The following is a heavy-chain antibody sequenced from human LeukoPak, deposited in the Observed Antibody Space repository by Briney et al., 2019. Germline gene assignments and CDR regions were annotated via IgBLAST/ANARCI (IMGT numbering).Heavy chain of an antibody. CDR3: ARDGSGASRYYGLDV. CDR2: INPKSGGT. D-gene: IGHD3-3*01. J-gene: IGHJ6*02. CDR1: GYTFSDYF. Sequence: ASVKVSCKASGYTFSDYFIYWVRQAPGQGFECMGRINPKSGGTNYAREFQGRVTMTRDTSINTAYIELSRLRSDDTAVYYCARDGSGASRYYGLDVWGQGTTVTVSS. V-gene: IGHV1-2*06.